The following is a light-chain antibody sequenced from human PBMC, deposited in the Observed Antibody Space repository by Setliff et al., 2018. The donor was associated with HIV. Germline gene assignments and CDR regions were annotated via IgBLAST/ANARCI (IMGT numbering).Light chain of an antibody. CDR2: EDN. CDR1: RSNVGSNS. J-gene: IGLJ2*01. V-gene: IGLV1-51*01. Sequence: SVLTQPPSVSAAPGQKVAISCSGSRSNVGSNSVSWYRQVPGTGPKLLIYEDNKRPSGIPDRFSASKSGTSATLDITGLPTGDEADYFCGAWDSGLSVMVFGGGT. CDR3: GAWDSGLSVMV.